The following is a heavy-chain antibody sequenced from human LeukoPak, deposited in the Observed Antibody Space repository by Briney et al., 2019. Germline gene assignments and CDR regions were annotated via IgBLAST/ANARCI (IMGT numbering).Heavy chain of an antibody. Sequence: GGSLRLSCAASGFTFSNAWMSWVRQAPGKGLEWVGRIKSKTDDGTIDSAAPVKGRFTISRDDSKNTLYLQMNSLKTEDTAVYYCTTYLRATEFDYWGQGTLVTVSS. CDR3: TTYLRATEFDY. CDR1: GFTFSNAW. V-gene: IGHV3-15*01. CDR2: IKSKTDDGTI. D-gene: IGHD5-12*01. J-gene: IGHJ4*02.